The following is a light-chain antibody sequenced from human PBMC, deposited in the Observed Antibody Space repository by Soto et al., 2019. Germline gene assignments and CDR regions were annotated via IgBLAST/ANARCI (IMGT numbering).Light chain of an antibody. V-gene: IGKV1-39*01. CDR2: AAS. J-gene: IGKJ3*01. CDR3: QQSYIGQLT. CDR1: RSIATY. Sequence: DIQMTQSPSSVSASVGDRVTITCRASRSIATYLNWYQQAPGKAPKVLIYAASTLPSGVPSRFRGRGCGPECTLTISSLQPEYAATYYCQQSYIGQLTLGPGTKVEIK.